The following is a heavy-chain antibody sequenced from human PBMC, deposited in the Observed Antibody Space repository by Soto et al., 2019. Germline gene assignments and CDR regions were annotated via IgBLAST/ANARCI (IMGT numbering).Heavy chain of an antibody. D-gene: IGHD1-7*01. Sequence: GSLRLSCAASGFTFSSYAMSWVRQAPGKGLEWVSTISGSGGSTVYADSVKGRFTISRDNSKNTLYLQMNSLRAEDTAVYYCAKDFSASSVTGTSTYWGQGTLVTVS. J-gene: IGHJ4*02. V-gene: IGHV3-23*01. CDR1: GFTFSSYA. CDR3: AKDFSASSVTGTSTY. CDR2: ISGSGGST.